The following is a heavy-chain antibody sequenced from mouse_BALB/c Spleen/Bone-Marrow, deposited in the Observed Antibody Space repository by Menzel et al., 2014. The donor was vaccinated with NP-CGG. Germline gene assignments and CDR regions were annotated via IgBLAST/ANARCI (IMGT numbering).Heavy chain of an antibody. Sequence: VKLQESGAELVKPGASVKLSCKASGYTFTSYWMHWVKQRPGQGLEWIGEINPSNGRTNYNEKFKTKATLIVDKSSSTAYMQLSSLTSEDSAVYYCARWLLYYWGQGTTLTVSS. J-gene: IGHJ2*01. CDR1: GYTFTSYW. CDR2: INPSNGRT. D-gene: IGHD2-12*01. V-gene: IGHV1S81*02. CDR3: ARWLLYY.